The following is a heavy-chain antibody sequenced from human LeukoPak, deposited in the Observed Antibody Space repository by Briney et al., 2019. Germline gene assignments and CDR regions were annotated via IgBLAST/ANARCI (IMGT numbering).Heavy chain of an antibody. D-gene: IGHD6-19*01. CDR2: ITPTTDNI. CDR3: ARLAGPRPGTYYFDF. J-gene: IGHJ4*02. V-gene: IGHV3-21*01. Sequence: PGGSLRLSCAASGFTFSSYWMSWVRQAPGKGLEWVSSITPTTDNIYYTPSVEGRFTISRDNAKHSLYLQMNNLRADDTAVYYCARLAGPRPGTYYFDFWGQGVQVTVSS. CDR1: GFTFSSYW.